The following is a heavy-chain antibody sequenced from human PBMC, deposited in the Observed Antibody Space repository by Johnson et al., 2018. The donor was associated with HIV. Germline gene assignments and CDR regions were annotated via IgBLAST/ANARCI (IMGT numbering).Heavy chain of an antibody. CDR3: ARDSPPWGARGDI. CDR2: IYSGGST. J-gene: IGHJ3*02. CDR1: GFTVSSNY. V-gene: IGHV3-53*01. Sequence: VQLVESGGGLIQPGGSLRLSCAASGFTVSSNYMSWVRQAPGKGLAWVSVIYSGGSTYYADSVKGRFTISRDNSKNTLYLQMNSLRAEDTAVYYCARDSPPWGARGDIWGQGTMVTVSS. D-gene: IGHD1-26*01.